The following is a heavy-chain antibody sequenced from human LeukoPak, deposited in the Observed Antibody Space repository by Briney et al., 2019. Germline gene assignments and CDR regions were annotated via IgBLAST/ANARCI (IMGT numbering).Heavy chain of an antibody. CDR2: ISWNGGSR. Sequence: PGGSLRLSCAASGFSFDEYAMHWVRQAPGKGLEWVSGISWNGGSRGYEDSVKSRFTISRDNAKNSLYLQMNSLRPEDMALYYCVKDRYDILTDYNAFDIWGQGTMVTVSS. J-gene: IGHJ3*02. CDR3: VKDRYDILTDYNAFDI. CDR1: GFSFDEYA. V-gene: IGHV3-9*03. D-gene: IGHD3-9*01.